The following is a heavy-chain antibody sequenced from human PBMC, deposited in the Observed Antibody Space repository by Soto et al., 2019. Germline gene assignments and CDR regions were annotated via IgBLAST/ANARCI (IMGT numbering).Heavy chain of an antibody. D-gene: IGHD2-8*01. CDR3: LVELRYCTNGVCYSVDY. CDR2: INPDGGDT. CDR1: GYTFNDYY. V-gene: IGHV1-2*02. J-gene: IGHJ4*02. Sequence: ASVKVSCKASGYTFNDYYVHWVRQAPGQGLEWMGYINPDGGDTKYAQKFQGRVTMTRDTSISTAYMELSRLTSDDTAVYYCLVELRYCTNGVCYSVDYWGQGTLVTVSS.